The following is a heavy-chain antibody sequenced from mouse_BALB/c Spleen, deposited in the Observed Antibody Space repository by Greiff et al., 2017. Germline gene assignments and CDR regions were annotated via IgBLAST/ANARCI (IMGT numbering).Heavy chain of an antibody. D-gene: IGHD2-3*01. J-gene: IGHJ1*01. CDR2: ISSGGST. Sequence: EVMLVESGGGLVKPGGSLKLSCAASGFTFSSYAMSWVRQTPEKRLEWVASISSGGSTYYPDSVKGRFTISRDNARNILYLQTSSLRSEDTAMYFGERGYDGYLCWYFDVWGAGTTVTVSS. CDR3: ERGYDGYLCWYFDV. V-gene: IGHV5-6-5*01. CDR1: GFTFSSYA.